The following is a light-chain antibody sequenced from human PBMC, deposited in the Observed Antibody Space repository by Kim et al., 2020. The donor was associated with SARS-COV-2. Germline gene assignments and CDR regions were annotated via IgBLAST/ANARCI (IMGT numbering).Light chain of an antibody. CDR3: QQMRT. CDR2: GAS. Sequence: ALSLSPGERATLSCRARQSVSSSYLAWYQQKPGQAPRLLIYGASSRATGIPDRFSGSGSGTDFTLTISRLEPEDFAVYYCQQMRTFGQGTKVDIK. CDR1: QSVSSSY. J-gene: IGKJ1*01. V-gene: IGKV3-20*01.